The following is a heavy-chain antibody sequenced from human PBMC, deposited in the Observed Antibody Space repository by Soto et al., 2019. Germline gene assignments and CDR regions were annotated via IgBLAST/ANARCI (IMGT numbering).Heavy chain of an antibody. CDR3: ARDGYTFGYYYFDH. Sequence: HAQLVQSGAEVKKPGASVQVSCKTSGYTFTSYGIIWVRQAPGQGLEWMGWISGYNGNTEYGQKFQGRVTMTTDTSASTAYLELRSLRSDDTAVYYCARDGYTFGYYYFDHWGQGTLVTVSS. J-gene: IGHJ4*02. V-gene: IGHV1-18*01. CDR2: ISGYNGNT. CDR1: GYTFTSYG. D-gene: IGHD1-1*01.